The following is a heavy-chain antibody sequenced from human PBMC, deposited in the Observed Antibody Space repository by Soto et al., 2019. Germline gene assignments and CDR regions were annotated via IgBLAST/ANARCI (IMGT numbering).Heavy chain of an antibody. CDR1: GFTFSSYG. CDR2: IWYDGSNK. D-gene: IGHD3-3*01. Sequence: GGSLRLSCAASGFTFSSYGMHWVRQAPGKGLEWVAVIWYDGSNKYYADSVKGRFTISRDNSKNTLYLQMNSLRAEDTAVYYCARVNSNYDFWSGYPQLTYYYYGMDVWGQGTTVTVSS. CDR3: ARVNSNYDFWSGYPQLTYYYYGMDV. V-gene: IGHV3-33*01. J-gene: IGHJ6*02.